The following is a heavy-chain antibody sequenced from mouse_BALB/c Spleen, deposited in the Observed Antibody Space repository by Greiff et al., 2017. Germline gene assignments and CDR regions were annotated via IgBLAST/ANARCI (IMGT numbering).Heavy chain of an antibody. Sequence: QVQLQQPGAELVKPGASVKPSCKASGYTFTSYWMHWVKQRPGQGLEWIGEINPSNGRTNYNEKFKSKATLTVDKSSSTAYMQLSSLTSEDSAVYYCARPSMDYYAMDYWGQGTSVTVSS. V-gene: IGHV1S81*02. J-gene: IGHJ4*01. CDR2: INPSNGRT. CDR1: GYTFTSYW. CDR3: ARPSMDYYAMDY. D-gene: IGHD1-1*02.